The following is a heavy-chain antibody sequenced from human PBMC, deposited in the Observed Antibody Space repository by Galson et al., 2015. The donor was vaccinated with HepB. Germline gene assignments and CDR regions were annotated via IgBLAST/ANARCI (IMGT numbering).Heavy chain of an antibody. Sequence: SETLSLTCTVSGGSISSYYWSWIRQPPGKGLEWIGYIYYSGSTNYNPSLKSRVTMSVDTSKNQFSLKLSSVTAADTAVYYCARHRISIVGAFYNWFDPWGQGTLVTVSS. V-gene: IGHV4-59*08. CDR1: GGSISSYY. CDR3: ARHRISIVGAFYNWFDP. CDR2: IYYSGST. J-gene: IGHJ5*02. D-gene: IGHD1-26*01.